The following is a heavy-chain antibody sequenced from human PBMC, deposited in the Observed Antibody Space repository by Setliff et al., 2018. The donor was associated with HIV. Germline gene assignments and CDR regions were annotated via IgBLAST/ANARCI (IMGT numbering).Heavy chain of an antibody. Sequence: KPSETLSLTCTVSGDLINNHNWNWIRQSPEKGLEWLGNIHYSGTSNYNSSLKSRIVISLDTSKKQFSLHFYSVTAADTAVYYCARSRSGDSDISLDQWGHGALVTVSS. CDR3: ARSRSGDSDISLDQ. J-gene: IGHJ4*01. CDR2: IHYSGTS. D-gene: IGHD3-10*01. CDR1: GDLINNHN. V-gene: IGHV4-59*08.